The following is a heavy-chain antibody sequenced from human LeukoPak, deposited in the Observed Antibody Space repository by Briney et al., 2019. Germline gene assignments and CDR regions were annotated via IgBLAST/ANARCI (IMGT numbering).Heavy chain of an antibody. CDR3: ARHSIAAAGTHYFDY. D-gene: IGHD6-13*01. CDR1: GGSVSSYY. CDR2: IYYSGST. V-gene: IGHV4-59*08. Sequence: PSETLSLTCTVSGGSVSSYYWSWIRQPPGKGLEWIGYIYYSGSTNYNPSLESRVTISVDTSKNQFSLKLSSVTAADTAVYYCARHSIAAAGTHYFDYWGQGTLVTVSS. J-gene: IGHJ4*02.